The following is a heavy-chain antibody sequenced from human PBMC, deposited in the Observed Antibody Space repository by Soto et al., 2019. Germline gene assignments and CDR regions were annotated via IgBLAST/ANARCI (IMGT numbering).Heavy chain of an antibody. D-gene: IGHD2-15*01. CDR1: GYTFTSYA. CDR2: INAGNGNT. CDR3: ARGTENLGYCIGGSCSTFDY. Sequence: SVKVSCKASGYTFTSYAMHWVRQAPGQRLEWMGWINAGNGNTKYSQKFQGRVTITRDTSESTAYMELSSLRSEDTAVYYCARGTENLGYCIGGSCSTFDYWGQGTLVTVSS. J-gene: IGHJ4*02. V-gene: IGHV1-3*01.